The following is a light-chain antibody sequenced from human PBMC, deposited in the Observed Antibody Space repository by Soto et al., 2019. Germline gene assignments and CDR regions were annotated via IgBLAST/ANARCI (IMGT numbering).Light chain of an antibody. CDR3: QHYKMAPPWT. Sequence: DIQITQSPSFLSASVGDRVTITCRASQSITTWLAWYQQRPGKAPKLLIYDVSSLQSGVPSRFSGSGSGTEFTLTISSLQPDDFATYYCQHYKMAPPWTFGQGTKVDIK. J-gene: IGKJ1*01. CDR2: DVS. V-gene: IGKV1-5*01. CDR1: QSITTW.